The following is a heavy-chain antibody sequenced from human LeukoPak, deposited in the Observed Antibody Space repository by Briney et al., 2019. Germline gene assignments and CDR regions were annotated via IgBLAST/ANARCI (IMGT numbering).Heavy chain of an antibody. CDR3: ARRRTLNWFDP. CDR2: INPNSGGT. Sequence: GASVKVSCKASGYTSTGYYMHWVRQAPGQGLEWMGRINPNSGGTNYAQKFQGRVTMTRDTSISTAYMELSRLRSDDTAVYYCARRRTLNWFDPWGQGTLVTVSS. J-gene: IGHJ5*02. CDR1: GYTSTGYY. V-gene: IGHV1-2*06. D-gene: IGHD1-14*01.